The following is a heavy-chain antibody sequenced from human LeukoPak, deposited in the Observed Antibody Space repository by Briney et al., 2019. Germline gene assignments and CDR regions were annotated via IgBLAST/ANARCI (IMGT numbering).Heavy chain of an antibody. Sequence: SETLSLTCTVSGGSIRSGDYYWAWIRRPPGKGLELIGTIYYSGSTYYSSSLKSRATISIDTSKNQFSLRLSSVTAADTAVYYCARDVEGTVAIVSFCRWFDPWGQGTLVTVSS. CDR3: ARDVEGTVAIVSFCRWFDP. D-gene: IGHD2-15*01. CDR2: IYYSGST. CDR1: GGSIRSGDYY. V-gene: IGHV4-39*07. J-gene: IGHJ5*02.